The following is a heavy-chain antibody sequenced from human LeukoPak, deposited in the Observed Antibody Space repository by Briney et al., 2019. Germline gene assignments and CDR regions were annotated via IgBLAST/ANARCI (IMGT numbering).Heavy chain of an antibody. Sequence: KPGGPLTLPCKASGLPLSNAWMNWVRQARGKGLEWVGRIKSNTDGGTPDYAAPVKGRFTISRDDSRNTLYLQMNSLKPEDTAVYYCTTVAYGGFNYWGQGTLVTVSS. J-gene: IGHJ4*02. CDR2: IKSNTDGGTP. D-gene: IGHD4-17*01. V-gene: IGHV3-15*01. CDR1: GLPLSNAW. CDR3: TTVAYGGFNY.